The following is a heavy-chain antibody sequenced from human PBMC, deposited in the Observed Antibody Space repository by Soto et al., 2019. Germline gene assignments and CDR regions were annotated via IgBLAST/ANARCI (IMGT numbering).Heavy chain of an antibody. CDR2: IIPIFGKA. V-gene: IGHV1-69*05. CDR1: GGTFSSYA. CDR3: ARNRNDYFDY. Sequence: GASVKVSCKASGGTFSSYAISWVRQAPGQGLEWMGGIIPIFGKANYAQKFQGRVTITTDKSTSTAYMKLSSLRSDVSAVYYCARNRNDYFDYWGQGTPVTVSS. J-gene: IGHJ4*02. D-gene: IGHD1-1*01.